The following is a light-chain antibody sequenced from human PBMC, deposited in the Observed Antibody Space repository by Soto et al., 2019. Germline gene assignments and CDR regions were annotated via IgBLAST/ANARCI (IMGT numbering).Light chain of an antibody. CDR3: AAWDDSLNGHVV. CDR1: SSNIGRNT. CDR2: NDN. J-gene: IGLJ2*01. Sequence: QSVLTQPPSASGTPGQRVTISCSGSSSNIGRNTVNWYQQITGTAPKLLIYNDNQRPSGVPDRFSGSKSGTSGSLAISGLQSEDEGDYYCAAWDDSLNGHVVFGGGTKLTVL. V-gene: IGLV1-44*01.